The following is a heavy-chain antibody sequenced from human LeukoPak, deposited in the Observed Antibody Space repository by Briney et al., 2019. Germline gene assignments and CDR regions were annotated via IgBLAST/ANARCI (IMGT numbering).Heavy chain of an antibody. CDR3: ARESWAAFDF. CDR1: GFTFNTYW. J-gene: IGHJ4*02. D-gene: IGHD6-25*01. Sequence: GGSLRLSCGASGFTFNTYWMSWLRQAPGKGLEWVANIKQDGTERYHADSVKGRFTISRDNAKISLYLELSSLRAEDTAVYYCARESWAAFDFWGQGTLVTVSS. V-gene: IGHV3-7*01. CDR2: IKQDGTER.